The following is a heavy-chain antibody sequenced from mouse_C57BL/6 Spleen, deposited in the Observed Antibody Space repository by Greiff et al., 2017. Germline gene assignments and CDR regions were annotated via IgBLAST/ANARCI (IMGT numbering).Heavy chain of an antibody. CDR2: IDPSDSET. CDR1: GYTFTSYW. CDR3: ARLYGSSYEGYFDY. D-gene: IGHD1-1*01. V-gene: IGHV1-52*01. J-gene: IGHJ2*01. Sequence: QVQLQQPGAELVRPGSSVTLSCKASGYTFTSYWMHWVKQRPIQGLEWIGNIDPSDSETHYNQKFKDKATLTVDKSSSTAYMQLSSLTSEDSAVYYCARLYGSSYEGYFDYWGQGTTLTVSS.